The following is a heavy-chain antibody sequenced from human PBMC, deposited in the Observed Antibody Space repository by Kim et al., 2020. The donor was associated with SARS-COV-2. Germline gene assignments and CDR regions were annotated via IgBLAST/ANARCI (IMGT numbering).Heavy chain of an antibody. CDR3: AKDRGFVGATNYFDY. D-gene: IGHD1-26*01. Sequence: DSVKSRFTISRDNAKTSLYLQMNSLRAEDTALYYCAKDRGFVGATNYFDYWGQRTLFTVSS. J-gene: IGHJ4*02. V-gene: IGHV3-9*01.